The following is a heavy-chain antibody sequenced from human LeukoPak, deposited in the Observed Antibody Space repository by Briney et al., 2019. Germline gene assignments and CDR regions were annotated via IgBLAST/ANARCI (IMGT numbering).Heavy chain of an antibody. CDR2: ISYDESQK. CDR1: GFTLSSFT. J-gene: IGHJ4*02. Sequence: GRSLRLSCAASGFTLSSFTMHWVRHNPGKGLEWVAVISYDESQKWYADSVKGRFTISRDISKNTLYLEMDSLRGEDTAVYYCAVFSGSYYAVDYWGQGTLVTVSS. D-gene: IGHD1-26*01. CDR3: AVFSGSYYAVDY. V-gene: IGHV3-30-3*01.